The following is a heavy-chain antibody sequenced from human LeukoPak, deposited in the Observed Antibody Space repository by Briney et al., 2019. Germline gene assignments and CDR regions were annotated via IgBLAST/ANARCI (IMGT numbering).Heavy chain of an antibody. CDR1: GYSISSDNY. D-gene: IGHD3-22*01. V-gene: IGHV4-38-2*01. CDR2: IYHSGST. CDR3: ARAPRDSSSSNYMRRFDY. J-gene: IGHJ4*02. Sequence: SETLSLTCAVSGYSISSDNYWVWIRQPPGQGLEWTGGIYHSGSTYYNPSLKSRVTMSVDTSKNQFSLKLSSVTAADTAVYYCARAPRDSSSSNYMRRFDYWGQGTLVTVSS.